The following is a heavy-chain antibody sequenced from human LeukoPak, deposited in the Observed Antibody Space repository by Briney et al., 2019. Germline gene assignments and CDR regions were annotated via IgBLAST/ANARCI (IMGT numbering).Heavy chain of an antibody. CDR1: GFTFSSYA. CDR2: ISYDGSNK. J-gene: IGHJ6*02. D-gene: IGHD6-13*01. V-gene: IGHV3-30*01. CDR3: ARASFESYSSSWQYYYYYGMDV. Sequence: PGGSLRLSCAASGFTFSSYAMHWVRQAPGKGLEWVAVISYDGSNKYYADSVKGRFTISRDNSKNTLYLQMNSLRAEDTAVYYCARASFESYSSSWQYYYYYGMDVWGQGTTVTVSS.